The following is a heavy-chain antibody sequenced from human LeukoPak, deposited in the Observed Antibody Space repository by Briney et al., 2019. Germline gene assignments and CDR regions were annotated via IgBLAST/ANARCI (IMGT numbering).Heavy chain of an antibody. V-gene: IGHV3-7*01. CDR1: GFTFSSHW. D-gene: IGHD3-3*01. CDR3: ARDDIRGFL. Sequence: GGSLRLSCAVSGFTFSSHWMSWVRQAPGKGLEWVANIKHDGSEKYYVDSVKGRFTISRDNAKNSLYLQMNSLRAEDTAVYYCARDDIRGFLWGQGTLVTVSS. CDR2: IKHDGSEK. J-gene: IGHJ4*02.